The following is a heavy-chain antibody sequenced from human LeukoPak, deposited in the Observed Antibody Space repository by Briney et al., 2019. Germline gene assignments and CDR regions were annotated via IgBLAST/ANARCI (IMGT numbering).Heavy chain of an antibody. Sequence: GGSLRLSXAASGFTFSTYAMTWVRQAPGKGLEWVSAISDRGDKTHYADSVKGRFTISRDNSKNTVYLLMSSLRAEDTAIYYCAKDWSCDYWGQGTLVTVSS. V-gene: IGHV3-23*01. CDR3: AKDWSCDY. CDR2: ISDRGDKT. CDR1: GFTFSTYA. J-gene: IGHJ4*02. D-gene: IGHD1-26*01.